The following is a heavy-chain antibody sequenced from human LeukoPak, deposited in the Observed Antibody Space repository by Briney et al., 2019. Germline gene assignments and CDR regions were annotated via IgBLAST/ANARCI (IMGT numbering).Heavy chain of an antibody. CDR2: ISGSGGST. Sequence: GGSLGLSCAASGFTFSSYAMSWVRQAPGKGLEWVSAISGSGGSTYYADSVKGRFTISRDNSENTLYLQMNSLRAEDTVVYYCAKGGWGRVPDLDYWGQETLVTVSS. V-gene: IGHV3-23*01. D-gene: IGHD6-19*01. CDR3: AKGGWGRVPDLDY. CDR1: GFTFSSYA. J-gene: IGHJ4*02.